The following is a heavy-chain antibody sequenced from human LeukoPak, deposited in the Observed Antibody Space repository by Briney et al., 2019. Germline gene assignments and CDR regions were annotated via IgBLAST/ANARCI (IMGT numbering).Heavy chain of an antibody. D-gene: IGHD2-21*02. J-gene: IGHJ4*02. CDR1: GFPFSSYA. Sequence: PGGSLRLSCSASGFPFSSYAMHWVRQAPGKGLEWVSSISSTSNYIYYADSVKGRFTISRDNAKNSLYLQMNSLRAEDTAAYYCARGLCGGDCYSDWGQGTLVTVSS. V-gene: IGHV3-21*01. CDR3: ARGLCGGDCYSD. CDR2: ISSTSNYI.